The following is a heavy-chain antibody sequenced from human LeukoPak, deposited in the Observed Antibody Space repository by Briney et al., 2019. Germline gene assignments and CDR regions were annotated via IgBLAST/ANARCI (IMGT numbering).Heavy chain of an antibody. CDR2: IYSGGIT. V-gene: IGHV3-53*01. D-gene: IGHD3-3*01. Sequence: GGSLRLSCAGSGFAVSNNYMSWVRQAPGKGLEWVSMIYSGGITNYVDSVKGRFTISRDNSKNTLYLQMSSLRAEDTAVYYCTRDSTTFWFGYWGQGTLVTVSS. CDR1: GFAVSNNY. J-gene: IGHJ4*02. CDR3: TRDSTTFWFGY.